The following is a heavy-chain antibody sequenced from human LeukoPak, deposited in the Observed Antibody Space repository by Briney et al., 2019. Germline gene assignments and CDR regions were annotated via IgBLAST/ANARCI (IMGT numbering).Heavy chain of an antibody. V-gene: IGHV5-51*01. D-gene: IGHD5-18*01. CDR1: GYSFTSYW. Sequence: GESLKISCKGSGYSFTSYWIGWVRQMPGKGLEGMGIIYPGDSDTRYSPSFHGPVTISADKSISTAYLQGSSLKASDTAMYYCARPESGYSYAYYVYWGQGTLVTVSS. J-gene: IGHJ4*02. CDR2: IYPGDSDT. CDR3: ARPESGYSYAYYVY.